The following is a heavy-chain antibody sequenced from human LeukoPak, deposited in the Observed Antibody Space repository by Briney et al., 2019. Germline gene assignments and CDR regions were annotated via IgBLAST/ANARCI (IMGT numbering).Heavy chain of an antibody. CDR3: AREEGVAGNAFDY. V-gene: IGHV1-18*01. CDR1: GYTFTSYG. CDR2: ISAYNGNT. J-gene: IGHJ4*02. D-gene: IGHD6-19*01. Sequence: ASVKVSCKASGYTFTSYGVSWVRQAPGQGLEWMGWISAYNGNTNYAQKLQDRVTITTDTSTSTAYMELSSLRSEDTAVYYCAREEGVAGNAFDYWGQGTLVTVSS.